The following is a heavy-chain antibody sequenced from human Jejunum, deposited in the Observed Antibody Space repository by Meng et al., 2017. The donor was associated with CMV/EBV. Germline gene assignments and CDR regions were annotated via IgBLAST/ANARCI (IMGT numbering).Heavy chain of an antibody. J-gene: IGHJ5*02. V-gene: IGHV4-39*07. CDR3: AKFGKSNNRAAFFDP. D-gene: IGHD2/OR15-2a*01. Sequence: SIYSHSYYWGWSSQSPGKALEWIGSFYFGGYPYFNPSLKVRVSISEDTSKNHFSLRVDSMTAADTAIYYCAKFGKSNNRAAFFDPWGPGILVTVSS. CDR1: SIYSHSYY. CDR2: FYFGGYP.